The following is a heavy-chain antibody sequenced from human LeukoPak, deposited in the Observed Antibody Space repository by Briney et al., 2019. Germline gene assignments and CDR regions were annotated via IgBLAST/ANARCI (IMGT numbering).Heavy chain of an antibody. Sequence: GGSLRLSCAASGFTFNNYAMSWVRQAPGKGLEWVSGISSSGGSTYYADSVKGRFTISRDNSKNTLYLQMNSLRAEDTAVYYCARDADSSGYYAYYFDYWGQGTLVTVSS. CDR2: ISSSGGST. CDR1: GFTFNNYA. D-gene: IGHD3-22*01. V-gene: IGHV3-23*01. J-gene: IGHJ4*02. CDR3: ARDADSSGYYAYYFDY.